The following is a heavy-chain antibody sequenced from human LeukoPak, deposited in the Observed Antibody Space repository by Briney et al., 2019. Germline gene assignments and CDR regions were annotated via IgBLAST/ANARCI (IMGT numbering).Heavy chain of an antibody. CDR2: ISAYNGNT. V-gene: IGHV1-18*01. D-gene: IGHD6-13*01. Sequence: ASVKVSCKASGYTFTSYGISWVRQAPGQGLEWMGWISAYNGNTNYAQKLQGSVTMTTDTSTSTAYMELRSLRSDDTAVYYCARGRAAAGTSHAFDIWGQGTMVTVSS. CDR3: ARGRAAAGTSHAFDI. CDR1: GYTFTSYG. J-gene: IGHJ3*02.